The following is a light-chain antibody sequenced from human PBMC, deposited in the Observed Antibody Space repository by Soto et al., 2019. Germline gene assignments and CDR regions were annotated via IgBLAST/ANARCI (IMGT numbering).Light chain of an antibody. J-gene: IGKJ4*01. CDR1: QCVSSSY. V-gene: IGKV3-20*01. Sequence: EIVLTQSPGTLSLSPGERATLSCRASQCVSSSYLAWYQQKPGQAPRLLIYGASSRATGIPDRFSGSGSGTDFTLTISRLEPEDFAVYYCQQYDSSPLTFGGGTKVEIK. CDR2: GAS. CDR3: QQYDSSPLT.